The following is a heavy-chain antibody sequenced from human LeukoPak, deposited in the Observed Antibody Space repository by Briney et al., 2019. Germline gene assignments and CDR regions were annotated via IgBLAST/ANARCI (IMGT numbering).Heavy chain of an antibody. V-gene: IGHV3-7*01. Sequence: PGGSLRLSCAASGFTFSSYWMSWVRQAPGKGLEWVANIKQDGSEKYYVDSVKGRFTISRDNAKNSLYLQMNSLRAGDTAVYYCASYVVGATRYAFDIWGQGTMVTVSS. CDR2: IKQDGSEK. CDR1: GFTFSSYW. D-gene: IGHD1-26*01. J-gene: IGHJ3*02. CDR3: ASYVVGATRYAFDI.